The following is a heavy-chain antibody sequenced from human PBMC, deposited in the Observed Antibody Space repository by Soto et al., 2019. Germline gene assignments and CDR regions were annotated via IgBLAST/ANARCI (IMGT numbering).Heavy chain of an antibody. V-gene: IGHV3-30*18. D-gene: IGHD3-3*01. CDR3: AKDTRDYDIWSGTWGYYMDV. CDR1: GFTFSSYG. Sequence: QVQRVESGGGVVQPGRSLRLSCAASGFTFSSYGTHWVRQAPGKGLEWVAVISYDGSNKYYADSVKGRFTISRDNSKNTLYLQMNSLRAEETAVYYCAKDTRDYDIWSGTWGYYMDVWGKRTTVTVSS. J-gene: IGHJ6*03. CDR2: ISYDGSNK.